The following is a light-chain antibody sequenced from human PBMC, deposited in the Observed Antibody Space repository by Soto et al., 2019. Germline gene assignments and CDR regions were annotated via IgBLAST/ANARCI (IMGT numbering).Light chain of an antibody. CDR3: SSYTSRSTLV. CDR2: GNN. V-gene: IGLV1-40*01. J-gene: IGLJ1*01. Sequence: QSVLTQPPSVSGAPGRRVTISCTGSSSNIGAPYGVHWYQQLPGTAPKLLIYGNNNRPSGVPDRFSGSQSGTSASLAITGLQAEDEADYYCSSYTSRSTLVFGTGTKVTVL. CDR1: SSNIGAPYG.